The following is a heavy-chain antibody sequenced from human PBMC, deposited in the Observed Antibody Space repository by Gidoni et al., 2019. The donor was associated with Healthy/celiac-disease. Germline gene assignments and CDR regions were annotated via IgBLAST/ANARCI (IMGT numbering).Heavy chain of an antibody. CDR3: ARDSYCSSTSCYAAPFDY. D-gene: IGHD2-2*01. V-gene: IGHV3-21*01. CDR2: ISSSSSYI. CDR1: GFTFSSES. Sequence: EVQLVESGGGLVKPGGSLRLSCAASGFTFSSESMNWVRQAPGKGLEWVSSISSSSSYIYYADSVKGRFTISRDNAKNSLYLQMNSLRAEDTAVYYCARDSYCSSTSCYAAPFDYWGQGTLVTVSS. J-gene: IGHJ4*02.